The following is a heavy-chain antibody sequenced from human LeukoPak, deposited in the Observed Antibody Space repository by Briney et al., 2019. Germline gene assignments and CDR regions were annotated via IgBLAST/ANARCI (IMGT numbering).Heavy chain of an antibody. CDR2: IYYSGST. D-gene: IGHD5-18*01. J-gene: IGHJ3*02. CDR1: GGSISSGGYY. Sequence: SQTLSLTCTVSGGSISSGGYYWSWIRQHPGKGLEWIGYIYYSGSTYYNPSLKSRVTISVDTSKNQFSLKLSSVTAADTAVYYCAKTGGYSYGPRDAFDIWGQGTMVTVSS. CDR3: AKTGGYSYGPRDAFDI. V-gene: IGHV4-31*03.